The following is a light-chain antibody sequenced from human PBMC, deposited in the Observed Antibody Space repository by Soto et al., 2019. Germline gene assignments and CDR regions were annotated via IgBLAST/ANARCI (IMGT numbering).Light chain of an antibody. CDR3: CSYAGSSTYV. J-gene: IGLJ1*01. CDR2: EGS. Sequence: QPASVSGSPGQSITISCTGTSSDVGSNNLVSWYQQHPGKAPKFMIYEGSKRPSGVSNRFSGSKSGDTASLTISGLQAEDEADYYCCSYAGSSTYVFGTGTKLTVL. V-gene: IGLV2-23*01. CDR1: SSDVGSNNL.